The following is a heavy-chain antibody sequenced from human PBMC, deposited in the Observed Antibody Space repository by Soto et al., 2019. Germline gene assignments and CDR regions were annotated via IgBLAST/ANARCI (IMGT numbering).Heavy chain of an antibody. CDR3: ARDGRYYGSGSIYYYYMDV. D-gene: IGHD3-10*01. Sequence: GGAMSLCYAAAEFSISSYWRSWVRQPREKGVGWVANIKQDGSEKYYVDSVKGRFTISRDNAKNSLYLQMNSLRAEDTAVYYCARDGRYYGSGSIYYYYMDVWGKGTTVTVSS. CDR1: EFSISSYW. V-gene: IGHV3-7*01. J-gene: IGHJ6*03. CDR2: IKQDGSEK.